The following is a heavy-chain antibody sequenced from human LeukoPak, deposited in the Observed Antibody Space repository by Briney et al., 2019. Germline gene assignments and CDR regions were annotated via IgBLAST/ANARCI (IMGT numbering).Heavy chain of an antibody. CDR3: AIEAYYDYVWTNRPLDY. Sequence: ASVKVSCKASGGTFSSYAISWVRQAPGQGLEWMGRIIPILGIANYAQKFQGRVTITADKSTSTAYMDLSSLRSEDTAVYYCAIEAYYDYVWTNRPLDYWGQGTLVTVSS. V-gene: IGHV1-69*04. J-gene: IGHJ4*02. D-gene: IGHD3-16*01. CDR1: GGTFSSYA. CDR2: IIPILGIA.